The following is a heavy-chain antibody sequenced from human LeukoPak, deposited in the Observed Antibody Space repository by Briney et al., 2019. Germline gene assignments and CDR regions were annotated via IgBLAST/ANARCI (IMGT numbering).Heavy chain of an antibody. Sequence: SETLSLTRTVSGGSISSYYWSWIRQPAGTGLEWIGRIYTSRSTNYNPSLKSRVTISVNRSKNQFSLRLTSVTAADTAVYYCARGSLGGDYGDYFGYWGDGTLVTVSS. J-gene: IGHJ4*03. CDR3: ARGSLGGDYGDYFGY. CDR2: IYTSRST. D-gene: IGHD4-17*01. V-gene: IGHV4-4*07. CDR1: GGSISSYY.